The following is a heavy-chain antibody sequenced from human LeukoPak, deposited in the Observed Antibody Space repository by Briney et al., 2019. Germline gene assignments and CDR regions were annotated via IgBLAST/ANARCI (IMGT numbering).Heavy chain of an antibody. CDR3: AKDASGWYPNYYGPDV. CDR1: GFSFSNYG. J-gene: IGHJ6*02. D-gene: IGHD6-19*01. Sequence: GRSLRLSCAASGFSFSNYGMHWVRQAPGRGLEWVAVISYAGTNKYYADSVEGRVTASRDNSKNTLSLQMNSLRPEDTAVYYCAKDASGWYPNYYGPDVWGQGTTVTVSS. CDR2: ISYAGTNK. V-gene: IGHV3-30*18.